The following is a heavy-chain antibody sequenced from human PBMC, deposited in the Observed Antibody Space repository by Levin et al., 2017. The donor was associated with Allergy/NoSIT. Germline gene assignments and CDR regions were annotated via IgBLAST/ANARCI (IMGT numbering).Heavy chain of an antibody. J-gene: IGHJ3*02. V-gene: IGHV5-51*01. CDR2: IYPNDFDT. CDR3: ARTYGGSKKDAFDI. Sequence: GESLKISCTASGYIFTNNWIAWVRQMPGKGLELMGLIYPNDFDTKYGPSFEGQVTISADKSTTTAYLQWSSLKASDTGMYFCARTYGGSKKDAFDIWGQGTKVTVSS. D-gene: IGHD4-11*01. CDR1: GYIFTNNW.